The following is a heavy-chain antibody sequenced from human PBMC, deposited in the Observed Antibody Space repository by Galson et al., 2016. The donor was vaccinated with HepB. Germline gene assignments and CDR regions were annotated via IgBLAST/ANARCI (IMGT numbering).Heavy chain of an antibody. CDR2: ISNDGNTE. CDR1: GFIFNIYS. Sequence: SLRLSCAASGFIFNIYSMYWVRQAPGKGLEWVAGISNDGNTEYSADSVKGRFTISRDNSKNTLFLQMNSLRPNDTSIFYCARASISGWATPGGFAIWGQGTRVTVSS. J-gene: IGHJ3*02. V-gene: IGHV3-30*04. CDR3: ARASISGWATPGGFAI. D-gene: IGHD6-19*01.